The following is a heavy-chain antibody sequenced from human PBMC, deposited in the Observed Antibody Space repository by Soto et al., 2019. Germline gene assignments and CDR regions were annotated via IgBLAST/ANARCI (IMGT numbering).Heavy chain of an antibody. V-gene: IGHV5-51*01. CDR3: ARPRLSGYVIDY. CDR2: IYPGDSDT. J-gene: IGHJ4*02. CDR1: GYTFTDYW. Sequence: GESLKISCKGSGYTFTDYWIGWVRQLPGKGLEWMGIIYPGDSDTKYSPSFQGQVTISADKSISTAYLQWSSLKASDTAMYYCARPRLSGYVIDYWGQGTLVTVSS. D-gene: IGHD3-22*01.